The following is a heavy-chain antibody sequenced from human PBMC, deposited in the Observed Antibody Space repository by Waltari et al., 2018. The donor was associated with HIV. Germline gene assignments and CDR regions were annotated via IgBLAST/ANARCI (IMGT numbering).Heavy chain of an antibody. V-gene: IGHV4-59*01. Sequence: QVQLQESGPGLVKPSETLSLTCTVSGGSISSYYWSWIRQPPGKGLEWIGYIYDSGSTNYNPSLKSRVTISVDTPKNQFSLKLSSVTAADTAVYYCARDKRDGGNHRAYFDYWGQGSLVTVSS. D-gene: IGHD2-15*01. CDR2: IYDSGST. CDR3: ARDKRDGGNHRAYFDY. J-gene: IGHJ4*02. CDR1: GGSISSYY.